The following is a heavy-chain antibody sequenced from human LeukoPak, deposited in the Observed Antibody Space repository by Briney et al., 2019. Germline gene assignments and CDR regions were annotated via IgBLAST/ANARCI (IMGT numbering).Heavy chain of an antibody. CDR2: IYTSGST. Sequence: SETLSLTCTVSGGSISSYYWSWIRQPAGKGLEWIGRIYTSGSTNYNPSLKSRVTMSVDTSKNQFSLKLSSVTAADTAVYYCARDVVPAAPDYYYYGMDVWGQGTTVTVTS. CDR1: GGSISSYY. V-gene: IGHV4-4*07. J-gene: IGHJ6*02. D-gene: IGHD2-2*01. CDR3: ARDVVPAAPDYYYYGMDV.